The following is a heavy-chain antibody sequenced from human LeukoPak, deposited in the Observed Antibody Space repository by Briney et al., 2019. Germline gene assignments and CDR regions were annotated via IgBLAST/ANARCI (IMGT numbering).Heavy chain of an antibody. Sequence: ASVKVSCKVSGYTLTELSMHWVRQAPGEGLEWMGGFDPEDGETIYAQKFQGRVTMTEDTSTDTAYMELSSLRSEDTAVYYCATGSGSGSYYNWDAFDIWGQGTMVTVSS. CDR3: ATGSGSGSYYNWDAFDI. CDR2: FDPEDGET. CDR1: GYTLTELS. V-gene: IGHV1-24*01. J-gene: IGHJ3*02. D-gene: IGHD3-10*01.